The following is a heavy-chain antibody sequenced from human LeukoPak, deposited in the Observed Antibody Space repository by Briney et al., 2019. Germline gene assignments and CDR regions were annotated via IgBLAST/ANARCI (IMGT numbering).Heavy chain of an antibody. Sequence: ASVKVSCKASGYTFTSYGISWVRQAPGQGLEWMGWISAYNGNTNYAQNLQGRVTMTRDTSTSTVYMELRSLRSDDTAVYYCATDYKYDSSDLSPYIDCWGQGTLVAVSS. CDR2: ISAYNGNT. J-gene: IGHJ4*02. D-gene: IGHD3-22*01. CDR1: GYTFTSYG. V-gene: IGHV1-18*01. CDR3: ATDYKYDSSDLSPYIDC.